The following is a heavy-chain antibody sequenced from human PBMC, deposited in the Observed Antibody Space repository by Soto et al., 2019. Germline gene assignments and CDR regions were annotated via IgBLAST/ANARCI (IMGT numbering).Heavy chain of an antibody. CDR2: IKPDGSEK. D-gene: IGHD3-10*01. V-gene: IGHV3-7*01. CDR1: GFSFNNYW. CDR3: ARDFGNPKGRHDP. J-gene: IGHJ5*02. Sequence: EVQLVESGGGLVQPGGSLRLSCAASGFSFNNYWVTWVRQAPGKGLEWVANIKPDGSEKHYVDSVKGRFIISRDDAKNSMYLQLNSLRADDTAVYYCARDFGNPKGRHDPWGQGALVTVSS.